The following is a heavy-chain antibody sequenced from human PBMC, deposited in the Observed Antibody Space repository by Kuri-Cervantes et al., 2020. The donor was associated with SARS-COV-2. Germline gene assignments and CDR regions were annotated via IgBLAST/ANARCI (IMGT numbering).Heavy chain of an antibody. V-gene: IGHV4-39*01. Sequence: SETLSLTCSVSGGSISSSGHYWGWVRQPPGKGLEWIGSIYFSGSTYYTPSLKSRVTISVDTSKNQFSLKLTSVTATDTAVYYCGRQASDWHIDYWGQGTLVTVSS. CDR2: IYFSGST. J-gene: IGHJ4*02. D-gene: IGHD3-9*01. CDR3: GRQASDWHIDY. CDR1: GGSISSSGHY.